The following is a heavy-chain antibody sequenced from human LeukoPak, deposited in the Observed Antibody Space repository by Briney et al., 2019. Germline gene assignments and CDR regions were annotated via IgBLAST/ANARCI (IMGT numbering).Heavy chain of an antibody. CDR3: AKSDYGYYFDS. J-gene: IGHJ4*02. CDR2: VTGSGANS. CDR1: GFPFSTYA. D-gene: IGHD4-17*01. Sequence: GGSLRLSCAASGFPFSTYAMNWVRQAPGKGLEWVSAVTGSGANSYYADSVKGRFSVSRDNSKNMVYLQMSSLRAEDTALYYCAKSDYGYYFDSWGQGTLVTVSS. V-gene: IGHV3-23*01.